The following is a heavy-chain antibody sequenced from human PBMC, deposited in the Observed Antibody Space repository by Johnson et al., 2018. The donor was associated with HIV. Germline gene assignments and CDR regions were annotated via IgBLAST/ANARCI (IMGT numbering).Heavy chain of an antibody. CDR2: IYSGGST. Sequence: VQLVESGGGLVQPGGSLRLSCAASGFTVSSNYMSWVRQAPGKGLEWVSVIYSGGSTYYADSVKGRFTISRDNSKNTVYLQMNSLRAEDTAVYYCSRGGLLWFGHPADWGQGTMVTVSS. CDR1: GFTVSSNY. D-gene: IGHD3-10*01. J-gene: IGHJ3*01. V-gene: IGHV3-66*01. CDR3: SRGGLLWFGHPAD.